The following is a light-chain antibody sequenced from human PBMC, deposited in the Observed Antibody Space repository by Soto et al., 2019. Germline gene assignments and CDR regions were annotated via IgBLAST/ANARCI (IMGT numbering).Light chain of an antibody. V-gene: IGKV3-20*01. CDR3: QQYNNWPS. J-gene: IGKJ5*01. CDR2: GAS. Sequence: EILLTQSPGTLSLSPGERATLSCRASQSVSSIYLAWYQQKPRQAPRLLIYGASSRATGIPDRLSGSASGTDFPLTISSLKSEDFAVYYCQQYNNWPSFGHGTRLEIK. CDR1: QSVSSIY.